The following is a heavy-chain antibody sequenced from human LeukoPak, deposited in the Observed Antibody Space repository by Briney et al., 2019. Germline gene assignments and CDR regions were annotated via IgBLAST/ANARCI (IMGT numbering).Heavy chain of an antibody. V-gene: IGHV3-48*01. CDR3: ARHSRGPWDY. CDR1: GFTFSSYS. CDR2: ISSSSSTI. Sequence: QAGGSLRLSCAASGFTFSSYSMNWVRQAPGKGLEWVSYISSSSSTIYYADSVKGRFTISRDNAKNSLYLQMNSLRAEDTAVYYCARHSRGPWDYWGQGTLVTASS. D-gene: IGHD2-15*01. J-gene: IGHJ4*02.